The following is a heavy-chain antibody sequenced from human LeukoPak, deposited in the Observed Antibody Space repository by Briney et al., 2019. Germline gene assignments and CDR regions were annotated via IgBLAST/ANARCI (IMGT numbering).Heavy chain of an antibody. Sequence: SETLSLTCTVSGGSISSSSYSWGWIRQPPGRGLEWIGSIYYSGSTYYNPPLKSRVTISVDTSKNQFSLKLSSVTAADTAVYYCARHFWTAAATDYWGQGTLVTVSS. CDR1: GGSISSSSYS. CDR2: IYYSGST. J-gene: IGHJ4*02. D-gene: IGHD6-13*01. V-gene: IGHV4-39*01. CDR3: ARHFWTAAATDY.